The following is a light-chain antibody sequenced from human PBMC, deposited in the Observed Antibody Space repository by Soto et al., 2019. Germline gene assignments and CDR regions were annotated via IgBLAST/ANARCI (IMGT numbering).Light chain of an antibody. Sequence: EIVLTQSPAPLSLSPGERATLSCRASQSLGNHLAWYQHRRGQAPRLLIYAASIRVPGTPDRFSGSGSGTDITLTISILEPEDFAVYYWQHSSDLPLTFGGGTKVEIK. V-gene: IGKV3-11*01. CDR1: QSLGNH. CDR3: QHSSDLPLT. CDR2: AAS. J-gene: IGKJ4*02.